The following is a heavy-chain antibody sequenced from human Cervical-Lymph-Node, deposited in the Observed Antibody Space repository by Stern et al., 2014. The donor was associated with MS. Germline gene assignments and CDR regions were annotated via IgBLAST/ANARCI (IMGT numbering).Heavy chain of an antibody. D-gene: IGHD1-7*01. CDR3: AHSFGSVSGTYSGMDA. V-gene: IGHV2-5*02. J-gene: IGHJ6*02. Sequence: QVTLRESGPTLVKPTQTLTLTCTVSGFSLTTDGVGVAWIRQAPGKALEWLALHYWDDDERYNPSLNNRLTITKDTSKNQVVLRMTNVDPVDTGTYYCAHSFGSVSGTYSGMDAWGQGTTVTVS. CDR1: GFSLTTDGVG. CDR2: HYWDDDE.